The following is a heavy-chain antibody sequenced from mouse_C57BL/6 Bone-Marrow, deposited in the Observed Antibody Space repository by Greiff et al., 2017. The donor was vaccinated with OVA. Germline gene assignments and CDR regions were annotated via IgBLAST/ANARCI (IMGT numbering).Heavy chain of an antibody. V-gene: IGHV5-9-1*02. CDR3: TRPRCDMHY. J-gene: IGHJ4*01. Sequence: EVKVVESGEGLVKPGGSLKLSCAASGFTFSSYAMSWVRQTPEKRLEWVAYISSGGDYIYYADTVKGRFTISRDNDRNTLYLQMSSLKSEDTAMYHCTRPRCDMHYWARGPCVPVSS. CDR2: ISSGGDYI. D-gene: IGHD6-1*01. CDR1: GFTFSSYA.